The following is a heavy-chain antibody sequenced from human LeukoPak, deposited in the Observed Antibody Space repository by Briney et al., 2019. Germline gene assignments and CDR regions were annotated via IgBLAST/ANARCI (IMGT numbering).Heavy chain of an antibody. V-gene: IGHV1-2*02. CDR2: INPNTDNDV. J-gene: IGHJ4*02. Sequence: GASVKVSLKASGYTFTGYYMHWVRQAPGQGLEWMGWINPNTDNDVRYAQNFRGRITMTRDTSISTAYMELSSLTSDDTALYYRARGGYSSSLYDIWGQGSLVTVSS. D-gene: IGHD6-13*01. CDR1: GYTFTGYY. CDR3: ARGGYSSSLYDI.